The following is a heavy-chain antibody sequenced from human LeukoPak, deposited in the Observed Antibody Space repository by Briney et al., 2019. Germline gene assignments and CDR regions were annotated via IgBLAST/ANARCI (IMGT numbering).Heavy chain of an antibody. V-gene: IGHV3-53*01. CDR1: GFSVSNNY. CDR3: ARGRGLGVVSPYFDY. CDR2: IYGDGRT. Sequence: GGSLRLSCVVSGFSVSNNYIIWVRQAPGNGLERVSVIYGDGRTSHSASVRGRFTISRDNSKNIVSLQMNNLRAEDTAVCYCARGRGLGVVSPYFDYWGQGTLVTVS. D-gene: IGHD3-3*01. J-gene: IGHJ4*02.